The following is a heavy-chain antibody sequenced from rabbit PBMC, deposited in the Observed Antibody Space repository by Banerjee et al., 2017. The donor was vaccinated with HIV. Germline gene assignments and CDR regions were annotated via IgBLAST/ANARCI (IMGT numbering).Heavy chain of an antibody. CDR1: GFSFSSSYY. CDR2: INISSGRT. V-gene: IGHV1S40*01. J-gene: IGHJ6*01. D-gene: IGHD8-1*01. Sequence: QSLEESGGDLVKPGASLTLTCTASGFSFSSSYYMCWVRQAPGKGLMWIACINISSGRTYSANWVNGRFPISSHNAQNTVDLQMNSLTAADTATYFCVRDAYAGSSFGYGMDLWGPGTLVTVS. CDR3: VRDAYAGSSFGYGMDL.